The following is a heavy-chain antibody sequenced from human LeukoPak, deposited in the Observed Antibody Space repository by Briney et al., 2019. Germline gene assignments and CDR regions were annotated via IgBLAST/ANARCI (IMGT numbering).Heavy chain of an antibody. CDR1: GFTFDDYA. J-gene: IGHJ1*01. V-gene: IGHV3-9*01. D-gene: IGHD2-2*02. CDR3: AKASYCSSTSCYNGLAEYFQH. Sequence: GGSLRLSCAASGFTFDDYAMHWVRQAPGKGLEWVSGISWNSGSIGYADSVKGRFTISRDNAKNSLYLQMNSLRAEDTALYYCAKASYCSSTSCYNGLAEYFQHWGQGTLVTVSS. CDR2: ISWNSGSI.